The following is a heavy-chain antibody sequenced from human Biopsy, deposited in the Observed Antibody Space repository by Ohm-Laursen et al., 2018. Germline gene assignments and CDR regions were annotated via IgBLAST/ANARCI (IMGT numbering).Heavy chain of an antibody. J-gene: IGHJ6*02. CDR2: IMPTFGVV. Sequence: SVKVSCKASGGNLRSYGISWVRQAPGQGLEWMGGIMPTFGVVNYGQNFEGRVTIDADDSTTTVDLSSLTSEDTAVYYCARGEAARVNDNYRYRLDHWGQGTTVVVSS. CDR3: ARGEAARVNDNYRYRLDH. CDR1: GGNLRSYG. V-gene: IGHV1-69*13. D-gene: IGHD6-6*01.